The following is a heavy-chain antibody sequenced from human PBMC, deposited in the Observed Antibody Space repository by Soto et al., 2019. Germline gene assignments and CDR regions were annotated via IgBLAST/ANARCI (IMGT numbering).Heavy chain of an antibody. D-gene: IGHD2-21*01. CDR1: GFTFSSYW. V-gene: IGHV3-74*01. CDR3: ERDQTVIGPSTFDY. CDR2: IDAAGSSA. Sequence: EVQLVESGGGLVQPGGSLRLSCAASGFTFSSYWMHWVRQTPGKGLVWVSRIDAAGSSATYGDAVEGRFTISRDNTKKTLYLEMNSLRAEDTAVYYCERDQTVIGPSTFDYCGQGTLVTVSP. J-gene: IGHJ4*02.